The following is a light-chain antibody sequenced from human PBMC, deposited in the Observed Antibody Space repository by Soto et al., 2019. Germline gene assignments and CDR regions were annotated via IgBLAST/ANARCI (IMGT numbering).Light chain of an antibody. CDR1: SSDVGGYDY. CDR2: DVN. J-gene: IGLJ1*01. CDR3: SSYTSSSTLV. Sequence: QSALTQPASVSGSPGQSITISCTGTSSDVGGYDYVSWYQQHPGKAPQLMSYDVNNRPSGVSNRFSGSKSGNTASLTISGLQAEDEADYYCSSYTSSSTLVFGTGTNVT. V-gene: IGLV2-14*01.